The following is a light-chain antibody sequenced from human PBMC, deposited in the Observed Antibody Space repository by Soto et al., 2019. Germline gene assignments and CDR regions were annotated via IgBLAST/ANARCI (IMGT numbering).Light chain of an antibody. Sequence: DIVMTQTPLSSPVTLGQPASISCRSSQSLLDSDGDTYLSWLQQRPGQPPRLLIYKTSSRFSGVPDRFSGRWAGTDFTLKISRVEVEDVGVYYCMQATQFPHTFGQGTKLEI. CDR1: QSLLDSDGDTY. CDR3: MQATQFPHT. V-gene: IGKV2-24*01. CDR2: KTS. J-gene: IGKJ2*01.